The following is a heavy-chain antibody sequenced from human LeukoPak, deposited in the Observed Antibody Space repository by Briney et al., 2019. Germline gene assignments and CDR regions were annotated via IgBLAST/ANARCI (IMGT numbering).Heavy chain of an antibody. Sequence: GRSLRLSCAASGFTFSSYGMHWVRQASGKGLEWVAVIWYDGSNKYYADSVKGRFTISRDNSKNTMSVQMDDLRAEDTAVYYCTRYNNDHFDYWGQGTLVTVSS. CDR3: TRYNNDHFDY. J-gene: IGHJ4*02. D-gene: IGHD1-14*01. V-gene: IGHV3-33*01. CDR2: IWYDGSNK. CDR1: GFTFSSYG.